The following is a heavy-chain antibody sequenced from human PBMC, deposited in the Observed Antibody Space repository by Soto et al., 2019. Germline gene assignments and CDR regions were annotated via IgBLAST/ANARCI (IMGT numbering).Heavy chain of an antibody. J-gene: IGHJ4*02. Sequence: QITLKESGPTLVKPTQTLTLTCTFSGFSLSTSGVGVGWIRQPPGKAPEWLALIYWDDDKRYSPSLKSRLTXTXXTSKNQVVLTMTNMDPVDTATYYCAHTTYSSYFDYWGQGTLVTVSS. V-gene: IGHV2-5*02. D-gene: IGHD6-19*01. CDR3: AHTTYSSYFDY. CDR1: GFSLSTSGVG. CDR2: IYWDDDK.